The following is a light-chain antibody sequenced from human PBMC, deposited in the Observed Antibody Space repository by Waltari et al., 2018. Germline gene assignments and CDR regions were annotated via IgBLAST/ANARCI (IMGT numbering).Light chain of an antibody. CDR2: GAS. Sequence: EIVLTQSPGTLSLSPGERATLSCRSSQSVGRPLAWYQQKPGQAPRLLMYGASSRATGTPDRFSGSGSGTDFSLTISRLEPEDFAVYYCQQYVRLPVTFGQGTKVEIK. CDR3: QQYVRLPVT. CDR1: QSVGRP. V-gene: IGKV3-20*01. J-gene: IGKJ1*01.